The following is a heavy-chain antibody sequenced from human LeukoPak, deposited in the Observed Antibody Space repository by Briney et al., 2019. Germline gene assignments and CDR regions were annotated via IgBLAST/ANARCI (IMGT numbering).Heavy chain of an antibody. J-gene: IGHJ5*02. CDR1: ALTFSGSA. Sequence: GASLRPSRAPAALTFSGSAMQWVRQASGRGAGWVGRIRSKADSYATAYAASVKGRFTISRDDSKNTAYLQMNSLKTEDTAVYYCTRPTTLNWFEPWGQGTLVTVSS. CDR2: IRSKADSYAT. D-gene: IGHD1-14*01. V-gene: IGHV3-73*01. CDR3: TRPTTLNWFEP.